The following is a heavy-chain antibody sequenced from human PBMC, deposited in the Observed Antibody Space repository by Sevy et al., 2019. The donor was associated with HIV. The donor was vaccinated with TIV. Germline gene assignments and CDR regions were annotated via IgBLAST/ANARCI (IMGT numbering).Heavy chain of an antibody. Sequence: GGSLRLSCAVSGFTFSIYNMKWVRQAPGKGLEWVSDISIGSTTMYYVDSVKGRFTISRDNAKNSVYLQMHSLRDEDTAVYYCVRGARREILDYWGQGTLVTVSS. CDR1: GFTFSIYN. CDR2: ISIGSTTM. J-gene: IGHJ4*02. CDR3: VRGARREILDY. V-gene: IGHV3-48*02.